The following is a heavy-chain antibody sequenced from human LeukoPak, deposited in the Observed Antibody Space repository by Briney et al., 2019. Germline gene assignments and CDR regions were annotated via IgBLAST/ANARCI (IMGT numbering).Heavy chain of an antibody. CDR3: AIRGHSNAFDY. J-gene: IGHJ4*02. V-gene: IGHV3-21*01. Sequence: PGGSLRLSCAASGFTFSSYSMNWVRQAPGKGLEWVSYISSSSDYIYYADSVKGRFAISRDSAKNSLYLQLNSLRAEDTAVYYCAIRGHSNAFDYWGQGTLVTVSS. CDR1: GFTFSSYS. D-gene: IGHD5-18*01. CDR2: ISSSSDYI.